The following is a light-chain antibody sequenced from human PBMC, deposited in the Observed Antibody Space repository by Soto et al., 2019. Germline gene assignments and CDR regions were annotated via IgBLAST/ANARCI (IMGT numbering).Light chain of an antibody. J-gene: IGKJ1*01. CDR1: QSIANY. CDR2: AAS. Sequence: DIQMTQSPSSLSTSVGDRVTLTCMASQSIANYLNWYQQKPGKAPKLLIYAASTLESGVPSRFSGSGSGTDFTLTISSLQPEDFATYYCQQSYNNPKTFGQGTKVDI. V-gene: IGKV1-39*01. CDR3: QQSYNNPKT.